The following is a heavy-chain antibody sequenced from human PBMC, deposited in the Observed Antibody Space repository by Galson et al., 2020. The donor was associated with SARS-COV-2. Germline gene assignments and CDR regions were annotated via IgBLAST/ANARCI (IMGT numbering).Heavy chain of an antibody. CDR2: ISYSGST. V-gene: IGHV4-30-4*01. Sequence: SETLSLTCTASGGSISSGDYYWSWIRQPPGKGLEWIGYISYSGSTYYNPSLKSRLIISVDTSKNHFSLNLSSVTAADTAVYYCARVSPVVMDYGMDVWGQGTTVTVS. J-gene: IGHJ6*02. CDR1: GGSISSGDYY. CDR3: ARVSPVVMDYGMDV. D-gene: IGHD3-16*01.